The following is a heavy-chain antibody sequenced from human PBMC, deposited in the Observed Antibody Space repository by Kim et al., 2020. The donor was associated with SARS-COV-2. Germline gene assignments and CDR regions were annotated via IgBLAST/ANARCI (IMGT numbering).Heavy chain of an antibody. CDR2: GDSAT. V-gene: IGHV5-51*01. CDR3: ARQGFHV. Sequence: GDSATRYSPSFQGQVTISADKSISTAYLQWSSLKASDTAMYYCARQGFHVWGQGTTVTVSS. J-gene: IGHJ6*02.